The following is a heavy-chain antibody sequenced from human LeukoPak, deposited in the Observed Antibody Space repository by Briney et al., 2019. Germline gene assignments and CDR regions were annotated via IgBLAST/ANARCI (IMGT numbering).Heavy chain of an antibody. V-gene: IGHV3-21*01. CDR1: GFTFSSYS. CDR2: ISSSSSYI. CDR3: ARGGSAVVVTATTRVGDY. Sequence: GGSLSLSCAASGFTFSSYSMIWVRQAPGKGLEWVSSISSSSSYIYYADSLKGRFTISRDNAKDSLYLQMNSLRVEDTAVYYCARGGSAVVVTATTRVGDYGGQGTLVTVSS. J-gene: IGHJ4*02. D-gene: IGHD2-21*02.